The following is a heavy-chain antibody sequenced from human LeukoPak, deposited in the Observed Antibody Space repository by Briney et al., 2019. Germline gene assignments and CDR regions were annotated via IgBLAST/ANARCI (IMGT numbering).Heavy chain of an antibody. CDR2: IYHSGST. Sequence: SETLSLTCTVSGYSISSGYYWGWIRQPPGKGLEWIGSIYHSGSTNYNPSLKSRVTISVDTSKNQFSLKLSSVTAADTAVYYCARDLPSLWFGESNSDNWFDPWGQGTLVTVSS. V-gene: IGHV4-38-2*02. D-gene: IGHD3-10*01. CDR1: GYSISSGYY. CDR3: ARDLPSLWFGESNSDNWFDP. J-gene: IGHJ5*02.